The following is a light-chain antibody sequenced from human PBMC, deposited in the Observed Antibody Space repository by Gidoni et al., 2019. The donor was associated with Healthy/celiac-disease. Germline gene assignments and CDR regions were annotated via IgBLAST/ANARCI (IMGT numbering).Light chain of an antibody. Sequence: ALTQPPSASGSPGQSVTISCTGTSSDVGGYNYVSWYQQHPGKAPKLMIYEVSKRPSGVPDRFSGSKSGNTASLTVSGLQAEDEADYYCSSYAGSNNFGVVFGGGTKLTVL. V-gene: IGLV2-8*01. CDR2: EVS. CDR3: SSYAGSNNFGVV. CDR1: SSDVGGYNY. J-gene: IGLJ2*01.